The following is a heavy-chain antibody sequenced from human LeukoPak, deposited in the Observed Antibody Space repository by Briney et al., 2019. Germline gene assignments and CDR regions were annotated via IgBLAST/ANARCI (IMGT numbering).Heavy chain of an antibody. CDR3: AKVSYDILTGYDGSYYYYYMDV. J-gene: IGHJ6*03. D-gene: IGHD3-9*01. V-gene: IGHV3-30*02. CDR2: IRYDGSNK. CDR1: GFTFSSYG. Sequence: GGSLRLSCAASGFTFSSYGMHWVRQAPGKGLEWVAFIRYDGSNKYYADSVKGRFTISRDNSKNTLYLQMNSLRAEDTAVYYCAKVSYDILTGYDGSYYYYYMDVWGKGTTVTISS.